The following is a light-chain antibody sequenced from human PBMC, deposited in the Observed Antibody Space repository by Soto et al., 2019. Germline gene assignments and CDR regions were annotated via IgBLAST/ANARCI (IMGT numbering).Light chain of an antibody. Sequence: DIQMTQSPPSLSASVGDKVTITCRPSQSISHFLNWYQQKPGKAPKLLIYTASSLQSGVPSRFSGSGSGTHFTLTVSSLQPEDSATYFCQQSYTPPHTFGQVTKLEIK. CDR2: TAS. CDR3: QQSYTPPHT. CDR1: QSISHF. J-gene: IGKJ2*01. V-gene: IGKV1-39*01.